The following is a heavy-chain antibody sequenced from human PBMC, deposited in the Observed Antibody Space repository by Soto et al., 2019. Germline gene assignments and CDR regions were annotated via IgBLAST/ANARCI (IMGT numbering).Heavy chain of an antibody. V-gene: IGHV3-33*01. CDR2: IWYDGSNK. D-gene: IGHD3-10*01. CDR3: ARERNGYYGSGSYYVY. Sequence: QVQLVESGGGVVQPGRSLRLSCAASGFTVSSYGMHWVRQAPGKGLEWVAVIWYDGSNKYYADSVKGRFTISRDNSKNTLYLQMNSLRAEDTAVYYCARERNGYYGSGSYYVYWGQGTLVTVSS. CDR1: GFTVSSYG. J-gene: IGHJ4*02.